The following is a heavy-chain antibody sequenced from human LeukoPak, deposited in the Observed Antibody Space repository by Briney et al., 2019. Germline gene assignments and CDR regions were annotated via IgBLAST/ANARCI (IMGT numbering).Heavy chain of an antibody. Sequence: GESLKISFKGSGSSFTSYWIGWVRQMPGKGLEWMGIIYPGDSDTRYSPSFQGQFTISADKSISTAYLQWSSLKASDTAMYYCASAVGANAFDYWGQGTLVTVSS. CDR3: ASAVGANAFDY. CDR1: GSSFTSYW. CDR2: IYPGDSDT. D-gene: IGHD1-26*01. J-gene: IGHJ4*02. V-gene: IGHV5-51*01.